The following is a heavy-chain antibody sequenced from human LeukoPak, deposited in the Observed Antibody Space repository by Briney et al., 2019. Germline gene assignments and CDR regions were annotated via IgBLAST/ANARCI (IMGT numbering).Heavy chain of an antibody. J-gene: IGHJ4*02. CDR3: ARGHAYGDPSAI. CDR2: IYYSGST. D-gene: IGHD4-17*01. V-gene: IGHV4-59*01. CDR1: GGSISSYY. Sequence: SETLSLTCTVSGGSISSYYWSWIRQPRGKGLEGIGYIYYSGSTNYNPSLKSRVTISVDTFKNQFSLTLSSVTAADTAVYYCARGHAYGDPSAIWGQGTLVTVSS.